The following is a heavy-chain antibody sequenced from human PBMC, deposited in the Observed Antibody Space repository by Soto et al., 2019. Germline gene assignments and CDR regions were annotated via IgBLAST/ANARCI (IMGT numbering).Heavy chain of an antibody. CDR2: INPNSGGT. J-gene: IGHJ3*02. D-gene: IGHD2-15*01. CDR3: ARRYCSGGSCDAFDI. V-gene: IGHV1-2*04. CDR1: GYTFTGYY. Sequence: ASVKVSCKASGYTFTGYYMDWVRQAPGQGLEWMGLINPNSGGTNYAQKFQGWVTMTRDTSISTAYMELSRLRSDDTAVYYCARRYCSGGSCDAFDIWGQGTMVTVSS.